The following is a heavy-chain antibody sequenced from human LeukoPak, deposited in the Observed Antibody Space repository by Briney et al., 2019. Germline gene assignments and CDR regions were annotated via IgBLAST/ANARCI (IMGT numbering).Heavy chain of an antibody. CDR3: ARGVVRYFDY. CDR1: GFTFSGYS. D-gene: IGHD3-9*01. CDR2: ISSSSSYI. Sequence: PGGSLRLSCAASGFTFSGYSMNWVRQAPGKGLEWFSSISSSSSYIYYADSVKGRFTISRDNAKNSLYLQMNSLRAEDTAVYYCARGVVRYFDYWGQGALVTVSS. V-gene: IGHV3-21*01. J-gene: IGHJ4*02.